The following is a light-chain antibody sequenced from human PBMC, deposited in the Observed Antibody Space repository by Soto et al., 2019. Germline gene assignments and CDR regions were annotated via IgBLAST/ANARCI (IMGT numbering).Light chain of an antibody. J-gene: IGKJ1*01. CDR2: GAS. Sequence: EIVLTQSPGTLSLSPGERATLSCRASQSVSGSYLAWYQQKPGQAPRLLIYGASSRATGIPDRFSGSGSGTDFTLTISRLEPEDFAVYYCQQYNNWSTWTFGQGTKVEIK. CDR3: QQYNNWSTWT. CDR1: QSVSGSY. V-gene: IGKV3-20*01.